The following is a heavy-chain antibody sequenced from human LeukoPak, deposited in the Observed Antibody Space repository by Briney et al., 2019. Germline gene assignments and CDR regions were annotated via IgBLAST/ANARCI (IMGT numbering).Heavy chain of an antibody. CDR3: AIPPTGYDFWSGYLGDAFDI. D-gene: IGHD3-3*01. CDR1: GFTFSSYA. V-gene: IGHV3-30-3*01. J-gene: IGHJ3*02. CDR2: ISYDGSSK. Sequence: GTSLRLSCAASGFTFSSYAMHWVRQAPGKGLEWVAVISYDGSSKYFADSVKGRSTISRDTSKNTLYLQMNSLRAEDTAVYYCAIPPTGYDFWSGYLGDAFDIWGQGTMVTVSS.